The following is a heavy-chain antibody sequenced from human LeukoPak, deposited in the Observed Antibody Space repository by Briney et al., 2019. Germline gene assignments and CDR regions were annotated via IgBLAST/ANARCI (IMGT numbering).Heavy chain of an antibody. CDR2: INPNSGGT. CDR3: ARVGSSWYDEEY. V-gene: IGHV1-2*02. D-gene: IGHD6-13*01. J-gene: IGHJ4*02. Sequence: ASVKVSCKASGYTFTGYYMHWVRQAPGQGLEWMGWINPNSGGTNYAQKFQGRVTMTRDTSISTAYMELSSLRSEDTAVYYCARVGSSWYDEEYWGQGTLVTVSS. CDR1: GYTFTGYY.